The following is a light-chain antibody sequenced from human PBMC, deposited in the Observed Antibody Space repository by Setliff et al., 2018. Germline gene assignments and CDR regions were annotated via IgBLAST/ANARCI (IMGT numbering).Light chain of an antibody. Sequence: QSVLTQPASVSGSPGQSITISCTGTSSDIGCYNLVSWYQHHPGKAPKFMIYDVSKRSSGASDRFSGSKSGNTASLTISGLQAEDEADYYCCSYSGCSTYVFGTGTKVT. V-gene: IGLV2-23*02. J-gene: IGLJ1*01. CDR3: CSYSGCSTYV. CDR1: SSDIGCYNL. CDR2: DVS.